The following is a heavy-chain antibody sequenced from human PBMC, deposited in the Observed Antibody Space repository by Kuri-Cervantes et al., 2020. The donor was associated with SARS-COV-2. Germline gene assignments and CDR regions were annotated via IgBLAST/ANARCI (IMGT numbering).Heavy chain of an antibody. CDR2: ISSSSSTI. CDR1: GFTFSSYW. V-gene: IGHV3-48*02. D-gene: IGHD2-21*01. J-gene: IGHJ3*02. Sequence: GGSLRLSCAASGFTFSSYWMSWVHQAPGKGLEWVSYISSSSSTIYYADSVKGRFTISRDNAKNSLYLQMNSQRDEDTAVYYCASEPLWGFDAFDIWGQGTMVTVSS. CDR3: ASEPLWGFDAFDI.